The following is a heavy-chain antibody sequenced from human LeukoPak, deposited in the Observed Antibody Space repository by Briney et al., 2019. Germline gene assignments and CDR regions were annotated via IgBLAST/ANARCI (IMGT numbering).Heavy chain of an antibody. CDR2: IYYSGRT. CDR3: ARDRRSGWNI. Sequence: PETLPRTCTVSGGSISSYYWSWIRQPPGKGLEWIGYIYYSGRTNYNPSLKSRVTISVDTSKNQFSLKLSSVTAADTAVYYCARDRRSGWNIWGKGTVVTVSS. CDR1: GGSISSYY. J-gene: IGHJ4*02. V-gene: IGHV4-59*01. D-gene: IGHD6-19*01.